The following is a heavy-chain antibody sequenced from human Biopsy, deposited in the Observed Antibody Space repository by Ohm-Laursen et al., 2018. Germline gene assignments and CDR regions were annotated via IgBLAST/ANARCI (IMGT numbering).Heavy chain of an antibody. D-gene: IGHD5-24*01. J-gene: IGHJ6*02. CDR1: GNTFATYI. CDR2: TSLSGPTP. CDR3: ARAGVGSDGTDSYYYGMDV. V-gene: IGHV1-46*01. Sequence: ASVKVSCKPFGNTFATYIIPWVRQPLGHGLEWMGETSLSGPTPSFSQKFQARITMTRDTSTGTVYMDLNSLGSEDTAVYYCARAGVGSDGTDSYYYGMDVWGPGTTVTVSS.